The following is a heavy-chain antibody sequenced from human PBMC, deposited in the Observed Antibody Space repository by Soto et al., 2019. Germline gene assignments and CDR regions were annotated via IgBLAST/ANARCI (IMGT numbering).Heavy chain of an antibody. CDR3: ARSQRGRTAFTFDY. J-gene: IGHJ4*02. V-gene: IGHV4-61*01. Sequence: QVQLQESGPGLVKPSETLSLTCAVSGDSVSNENYYWSWIRQPPGKWLEWIGYIYYSGTTNYNSYLKSRLSLSVDMSKNQYSLKLASVTAADTAVYFCARSQRGRTAFTFDYWGQGALVTGSS. CDR2: IYYSGTT. CDR1: GDSVSNENYY. D-gene: IGHD3-16*01.